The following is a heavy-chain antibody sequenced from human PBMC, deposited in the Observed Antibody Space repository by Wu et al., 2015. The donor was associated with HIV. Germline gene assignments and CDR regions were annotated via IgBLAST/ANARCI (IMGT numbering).Heavy chain of an antibody. Sequence: QVQLVQSGAEVKKPGASVKVSCQASGYTFTIYDINWVRQAPGQGLEWMGWMNPNSGNTGYAQKFQGRVTMTRNTSIGTAYMELSSLRSEDTAVYYCARGNCGGDCSSFYYYYYGMDIWGRRTTVTVSS. D-gene: IGHD2-21*02. CDR3: ARGNCGGDCSSFYYYYYGMDI. CDR2: MNPNSGNT. J-gene: IGHJ6*02. V-gene: IGHV1-8*01. CDR1: GYTFTIYD.